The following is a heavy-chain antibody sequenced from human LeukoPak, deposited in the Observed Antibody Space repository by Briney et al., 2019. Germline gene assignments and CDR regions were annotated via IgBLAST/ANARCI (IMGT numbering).Heavy chain of an antibody. CDR2: IKQDGSEK. D-gene: IGHD3-10*02. Sequence: GGSLRLSCAASGFTFSSYWMSWVRQAPGKGLEWVANIKQDGSEKYYVDSVKGRFTISRDNAKNSLYLQMNSLRAEDTAVYYCAKDPSMFATHPDYWGQGTLVTVSS. CDR3: AKDPSMFATHPDY. V-gene: IGHV3-7*03. CDR1: GFTFSSYW. J-gene: IGHJ4*02.